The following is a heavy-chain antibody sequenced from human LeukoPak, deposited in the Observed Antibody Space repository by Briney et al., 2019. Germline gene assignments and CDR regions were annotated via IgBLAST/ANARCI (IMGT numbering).Heavy chain of an antibody. CDR1: GGSISSGGYY. D-gene: IGHD6-13*01. Sequence: SETLSLTCTVSGGSISSGGYYWSWIRQHPGKGLEWIGYIYYSGSTYYNPSLKSRVTISVDTSKNQFSLKLSSVTAADTAVYHCASVIAAAGGVDYWGQGTLVTVSS. V-gene: IGHV4-31*03. J-gene: IGHJ4*02. CDR2: IYYSGST. CDR3: ASVIAAAGGVDY.